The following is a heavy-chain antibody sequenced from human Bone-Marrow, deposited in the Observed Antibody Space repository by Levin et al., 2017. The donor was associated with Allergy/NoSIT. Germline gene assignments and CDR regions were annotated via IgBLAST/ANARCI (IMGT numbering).Heavy chain of an antibody. D-gene: IGHD6-13*01. Sequence: LSLTCAPSGFTLRSYGMHWVRQAPGKGLEWVAVIWYDGTNKYYTDSVKGRFTVSRDNSKNTLFLQMNSLRADDTAVYYCARQMYSSRTIDYWGQGTLVTVSS. CDR2: IWYDGTNK. V-gene: IGHV3-33*01. CDR1: GFTLRSYG. CDR3: ARQMYSSRTIDY. J-gene: IGHJ4*02.